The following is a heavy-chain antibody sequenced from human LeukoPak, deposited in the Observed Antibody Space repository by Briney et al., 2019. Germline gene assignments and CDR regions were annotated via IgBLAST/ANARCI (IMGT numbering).Heavy chain of an antibody. V-gene: IGHV5-51*01. CDR3: ARSVTYIAGDTNDGFDI. CDR2: IYPGDSDT. Sequence: GESLKISCKGSGYSFTSYWIGWVRQMPGKGLEWMGIIYPGDSDTRYSPSFQGQVTISADKSISTAYLQWSSLKASDTAMYYCARSVTYIAGDTNDGFDIWGQGTKVTVSS. D-gene: IGHD1-26*01. CDR1: GYSFTSYW. J-gene: IGHJ3*02.